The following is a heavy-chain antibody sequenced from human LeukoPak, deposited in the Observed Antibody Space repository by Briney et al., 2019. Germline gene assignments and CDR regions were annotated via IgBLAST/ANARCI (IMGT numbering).Heavy chain of an antibody. D-gene: IGHD5-24*01. Sequence: PGRSLRLSCAASGFTFDDYAMHWVRQAPGKGLEWVSGISWNSGSIGYADSVKGRFTISRDNAKNSLYLQMNSLRAEDMALYYCAKGVEMATITYFDCWGQGTLVTVSS. V-gene: IGHV3-9*03. CDR3: AKGVEMATITYFDC. CDR1: GFTFDDYA. J-gene: IGHJ4*02. CDR2: ISWNSGSI.